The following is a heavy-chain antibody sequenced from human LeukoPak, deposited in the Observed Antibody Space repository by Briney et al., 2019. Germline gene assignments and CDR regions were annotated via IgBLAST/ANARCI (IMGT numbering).Heavy chain of an antibody. J-gene: IGHJ5*02. CDR3: ARDGYTAVNWFDP. CDR1: GYTFTSYA. D-gene: IGHD6-13*01. CDR2: VNAGNGNT. V-gene: IGHV1-3*01. Sequence: ASVKVSCKASGYTFTSYAMHWVRQAPGQRLEWMGWVNAGNGNTKYSQKFQGRVTITRDTSASTAYMELSSLRSEDTAVYYCARDGYTAVNWFDPWGQGTLVTVSS.